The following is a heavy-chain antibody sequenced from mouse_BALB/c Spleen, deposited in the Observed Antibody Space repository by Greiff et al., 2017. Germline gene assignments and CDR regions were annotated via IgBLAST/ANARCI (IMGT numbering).Heavy chain of an antibody. D-gene: IGHD2-3*01. J-gene: IGHJ2*01. V-gene: IGHV1S81*02. CDR1: GYTFTSYY. CDR2: INPSNGGT. CDR3: TRDGYLDY. Sequence: QVQLLQSGAELVKPGASVKLSCKASGYTFTSYYMYWVKQRPGQGLEWIGEINPSNGGTNFNEKFKSKATLTVDKSSSTAYMQLSSLTSEDSAVYYCTRDGYLDYWGQGTTLTVSS.